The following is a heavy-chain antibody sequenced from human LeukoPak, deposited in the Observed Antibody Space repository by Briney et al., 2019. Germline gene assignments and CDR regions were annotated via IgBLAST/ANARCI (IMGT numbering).Heavy chain of an antibody. V-gene: IGHV4-59*08. CDR3: ARRGPYYYGSGSYYPTFDI. J-gene: IGHJ3*02. CDR1: GGSISSYY. D-gene: IGHD3-10*01. CDR2: IYYSGST. Sequence: SETLSLTCTVSGGSISSYYWSWIRQPPGKGLEWIGSIYYSGSTNYNPSLKSRVTISVDTSKNQFSLKLSSVTAADTAVYYCARRGPYYYGSGSYYPTFDIWGQGTMVTVSS.